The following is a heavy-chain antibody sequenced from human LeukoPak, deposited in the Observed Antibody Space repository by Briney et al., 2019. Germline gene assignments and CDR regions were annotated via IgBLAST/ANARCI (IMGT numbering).Heavy chain of an antibody. J-gene: IGHJ4*02. CDR3: AERGAEVGATVAPGDY. V-gene: IGHV3-23*01. D-gene: IGHD1-26*01. CDR2: ISGSGGST. CDR1: GFTVSSNY. Sequence: PGGSLRLSCAASGFTVSSNYMSWVRQAPGKGLEWVSAISGSGGSTYYADSVKGRFTISRDNSKNTLYLQMNSLRAEDTAVYYCAERGAEVGATVAPGDYWGQGTLVTVSS.